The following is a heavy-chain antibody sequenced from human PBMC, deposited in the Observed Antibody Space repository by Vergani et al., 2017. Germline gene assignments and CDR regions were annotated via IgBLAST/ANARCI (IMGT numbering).Heavy chain of an antibody. V-gene: IGHV3-15*01. D-gene: IGHD4/OR15-4a*01. Sequence: EVQLVESGGGLVKPGGSLRLSCAASGFTFSNAWMSWVRQAPGKGLEWVVRIKSKTDGGTTDYAAPVKGRFTISRDDSKTTLYLQMNSLKTEDTAVYYCTTSERCYPLCYYYYYMDVWGKGTTVTVSS. CDR1: GFTFSNAW. CDR2: IKSKTDGGTT. J-gene: IGHJ6*03. CDR3: TTSERCYPLCYYYYYMDV.